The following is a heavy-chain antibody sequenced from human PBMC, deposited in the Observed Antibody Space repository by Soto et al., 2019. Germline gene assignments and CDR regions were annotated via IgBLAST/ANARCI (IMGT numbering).Heavy chain of an antibody. CDR2: TWFDGSNE. Sequence: GGSLRLSCAASGFTFNNYAMHWVRQAPGKGLDWVALTWFDGSNENYADSVKGRFTISRDNSKNMLYLQMNNLRAEDTAVYYCARDRSSGYFSPDYWGQGTLVTVSS. CDR1: GFTFNNYA. J-gene: IGHJ4*02. CDR3: ARDRSSGYFSPDY. D-gene: IGHD3-22*01. V-gene: IGHV3-33*01.